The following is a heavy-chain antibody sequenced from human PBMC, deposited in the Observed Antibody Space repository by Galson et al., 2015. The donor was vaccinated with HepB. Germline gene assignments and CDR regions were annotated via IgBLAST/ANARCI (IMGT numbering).Heavy chain of an antibody. CDR2: VSNDEATT. Sequence: SLRLSCAASGFIFSNYGMHWVRQAPGKGLVWVSYVSNDEATTSYANSVKGRFTISRDNARDTLYLQMNSLRAEDTGLYYCARDSGWLTHFDCWGQGTPVTVSS. V-gene: IGHV3-74*03. CDR3: ARDSGWLTHFDC. J-gene: IGHJ4*02. CDR1: GFIFSNYG. D-gene: IGHD6-19*01.